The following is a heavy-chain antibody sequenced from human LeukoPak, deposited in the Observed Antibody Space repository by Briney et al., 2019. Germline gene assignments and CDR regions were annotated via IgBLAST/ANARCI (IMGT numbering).Heavy chain of an antibody. CDR2: IIADADDT. D-gene: IGHD6-19*01. Sequence: PGGSLRLSCAASGLAFGNYAMSWVRQAPGKGLEWVSCIIADADDTYYADSVKGRFTISRDHSKNTLHLQMNSLRAEDAAVYYCAVRAVANLVWFYFDYWGQGTLVTVSS. V-gene: IGHV3-23*01. CDR1: GLAFGNYA. J-gene: IGHJ4*02. CDR3: AVRAVANLVWFYFDY.